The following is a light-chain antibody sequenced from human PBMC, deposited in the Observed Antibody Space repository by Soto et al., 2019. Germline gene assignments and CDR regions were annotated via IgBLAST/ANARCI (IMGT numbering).Light chain of an antibody. J-gene: IGLJ1*01. Sequence: QSALPQPASVSGSPGQSITISCTGTSSDIGGYNFVSWYQQHPGKAPKLIIFEVSNRPSGVSHRFSGSKSDITASLTISGLQAGDEADYYCSSYRSTSTLYVFGTGTKVTVL. V-gene: IGLV2-14*01. CDR2: EVS. CDR3: SSYRSTSTLYV. CDR1: SSDIGGYNF.